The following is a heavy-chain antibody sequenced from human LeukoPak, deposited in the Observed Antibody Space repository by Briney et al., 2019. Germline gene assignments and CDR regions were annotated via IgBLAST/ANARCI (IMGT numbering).Heavy chain of an antibody. V-gene: IGHV1-2*06. Sequence: ASVKVSCKASGYTFTCYAMHWVRQAPGQGLEWMGRINPNSGGTNYAQKFQGRVTMTRDTSISTAYMELSRLRSDDTAVYYCAGLYYDFWSGYTDAFDIWGQGTMVTVSS. D-gene: IGHD3-3*01. CDR3: AGLYYDFWSGYTDAFDI. J-gene: IGHJ3*02. CDR2: INPNSGGT. CDR1: GYTFTCYA.